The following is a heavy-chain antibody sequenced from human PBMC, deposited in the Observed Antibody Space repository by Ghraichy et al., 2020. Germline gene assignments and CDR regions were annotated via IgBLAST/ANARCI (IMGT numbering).Heavy chain of an antibody. CDR1: GFTVSFNY. D-gene: IGHD6-13*01. V-gene: IGHV3-53*01. CDR2: IYSGGST. J-gene: IGHJ4*02. Sequence: GGSLRLSCAASGFTVSFNYMSWVRQAPGKGLEWVSVIYSGGSTYYADSVKGRFTISRDNSKNTLYLQMNSLRAEDTAVYYCARAITAAGRFDYWGQGTLVTVSS. CDR3: ARAITAAGRFDY.